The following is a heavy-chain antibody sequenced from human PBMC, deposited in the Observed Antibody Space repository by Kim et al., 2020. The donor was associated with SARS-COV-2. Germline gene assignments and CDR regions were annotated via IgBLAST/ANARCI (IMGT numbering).Heavy chain of an antibody. J-gene: IGHJ5*02. V-gene: IGHV3-23*01. D-gene: IGHD1-7*01. CDR2: T. Sequence: TKYAGSVKNRFTISRDNTKSTVYLQMNSLRVEDTAVYHCVTRGWTYHFWSWGQGTLVTVSS. CDR3: VTRGWTYHFWS.